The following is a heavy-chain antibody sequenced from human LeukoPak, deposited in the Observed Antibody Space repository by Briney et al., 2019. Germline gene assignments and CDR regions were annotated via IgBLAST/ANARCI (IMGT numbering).Heavy chain of an antibody. J-gene: IGHJ3*02. D-gene: IGHD1-26*01. CDR1: GYTFTGYY. V-gene: IGHV1-2*06. CDR2: INPNSGGT. Sequence: ASVKVSCKASGYTFTGYYMHWVRQAPGQGLEWMGRINPNSGGTNYAQKFQGRVTMTRDTSISTAYMELSRLRSDDTAVYYCARGPLGVGATGDNFGDIWGQGTMVTVSS. CDR3: ARGPLGVGATGDNFGDI.